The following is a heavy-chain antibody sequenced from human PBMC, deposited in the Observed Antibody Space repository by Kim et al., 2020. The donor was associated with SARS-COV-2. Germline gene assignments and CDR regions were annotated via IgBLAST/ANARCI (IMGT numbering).Heavy chain of an antibody. Sequence: TATFAQTFQSRVQITADKSKSTAYMELSSLGSEDTAVYYCAYEKGAYFDYWGQGTLVTVSS. V-gene: IGHV1-69*06. CDR2: TA. CDR3: AYEKGAYFDY. J-gene: IGHJ4*02. D-gene: IGHD1-26*01.